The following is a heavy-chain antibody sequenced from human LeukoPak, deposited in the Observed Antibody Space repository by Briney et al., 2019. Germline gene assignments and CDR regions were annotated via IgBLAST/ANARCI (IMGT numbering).Heavy chain of an antibody. Sequence: PGGSLRLSCAASGFTFSDYAMHWVRQAPGKGLEWVSGISWNSGSLGYADSVKGRFTISRDNAKNSLYLQMNRLRAEDTALYSLAKECPAKYSYGNDYWGQGTLVTVSS. CDR1: GFTFSDYA. D-gene: IGHD5-18*01. CDR3: AKECPAKYSYGNDY. CDR2: ISWNSGSL. J-gene: IGHJ4*02. V-gene: IGHV3-9*01.